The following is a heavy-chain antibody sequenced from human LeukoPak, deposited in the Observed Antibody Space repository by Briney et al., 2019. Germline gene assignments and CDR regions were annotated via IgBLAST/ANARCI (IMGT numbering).Heavy chain of an antibody. D-gene: IGHD6-13*01. CDR2: INPSGGST. CDR1: GYTFTSYY. V-gene: IGHV1-46*01. CDR3: ARDKYSGYSSSWPQGFDY. J-gene: IGHJ4*02. Sequence: EASVKVSCKASGYTFTSYYMHWVRQAPGQGLEWMGIINPSGGSTSYAQKFQGRVTMTRDTSTSTVYMELSSLRSEDTAVYYCARDKYSGYSSSWPQGFDYWGQGTLVTVSS.